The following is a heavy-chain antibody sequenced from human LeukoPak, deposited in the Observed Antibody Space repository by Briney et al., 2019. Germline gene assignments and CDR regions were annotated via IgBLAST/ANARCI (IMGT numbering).Heavy chain of an antibody. CDR2: INPNSGDT. Sequence: ASVKVSCKASGYTFTAYYMNWVRQAPGQGLEWMGWINPNSGDTNFARKFQGRLTMTRDTSINTAYMELSSLRSDDTAVYYCAKDYTAEEGAPDYWGQGTLVTVSS. CDR3: AKDYTAEEGAPDY. J-gene: IGHJ4*02. V-gene: IGHV1-2*02. D-gene: IGHD5-18*01. CDR1: GYTFTAYY.